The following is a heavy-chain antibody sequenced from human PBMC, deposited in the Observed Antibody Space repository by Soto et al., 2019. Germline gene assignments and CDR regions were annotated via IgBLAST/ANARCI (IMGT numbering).Heavy chain of an antibody. Sequence: PGGSLRLSCAASGFTFSSYAMSWVRQAPGKGLEWVSAISGSGGSTYYADSVKGRFTISRDNSKNTLYLQMNSLRAEDTAVYYCARDPHDYGEAIYYYYGMDVWGQGTTVTVSS. CDR2: ISGSGGST. J-gene: IGHJ6*02. CDR3: ARDPHDYGEAIYYYYGMDV. V-gene: IGHV3-23*01. CDR1: GFTFSSYA. D-gene: IGHD4-17*01.